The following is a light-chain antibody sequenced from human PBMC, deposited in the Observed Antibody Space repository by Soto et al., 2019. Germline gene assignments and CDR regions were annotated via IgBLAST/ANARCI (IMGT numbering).Light chain of an antibody. V-gene: IGKV1-39*01. CDR1: QTINTY. CDR2: AIS. J-gene: IGKJ1*01. CDR3: QQSYSMPPWT. Sequence: DIQMTQSPSSLSASVGDSVTISCRAGQTINTYLNWYQQKPGQAPKVLIFAISTLQPGVPSRFRGSGSGTEFSLTISSLQPXXXXTYYCQQSYSMPPWTFGQGTKVQIK.